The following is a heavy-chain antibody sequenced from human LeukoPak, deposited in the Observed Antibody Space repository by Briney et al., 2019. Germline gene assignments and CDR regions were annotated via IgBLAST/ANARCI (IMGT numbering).Heavy chain of an antibody. CDR1: GFTFSSYA. D-gene: IGHD3-16*01. V-gene: IGHV3-74*01. CDR2: INSDGSST. Sequence: PGGSLRLSCAASGFTFSSYAMSWVRQAPGKGLEWVSRINSDGSSTSYADSVKGRFTASRDNAKNTLYLQMNSLRAEDTAVYYCARGGTLDYWGQGTLVTVSS. CDR3: ARGGTLDY. J-gene: IGHJ4*02.